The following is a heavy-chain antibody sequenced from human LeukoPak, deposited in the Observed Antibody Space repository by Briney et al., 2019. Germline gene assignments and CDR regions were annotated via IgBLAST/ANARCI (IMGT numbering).Heavy chain of an antibody. J-gene: IGHJ4*02. V-gene: IGHV4-59*08. Sequence: SETLSLTCTVSGGSISNYYWSWIRQPPGKGLEWIGYISYTGSTNYNPSLKSRVTISVDTSKDQFSLKLSSVTAADTAVYYCARQRVGGWSHFDYWGQGTLVTVSS. CDR3: ARQRVGGWSHFDY. CDR2: ISYTGST. D-gene: IGHD6-19*01. CDR1: GGSISNYY.